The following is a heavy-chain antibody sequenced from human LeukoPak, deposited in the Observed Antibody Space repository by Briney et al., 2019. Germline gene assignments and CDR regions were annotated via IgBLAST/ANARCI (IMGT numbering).Heavy chain of an antibody. Sequence: GASVKVSCRASGYTFTSYAMHWVRQAPGQRLEWMGWINAGNGNTKYSQKFQGRVTITRDTSASTAYMELSSLRSEDTAVYYCARGPDDYGDYYYFDYWGQGTLVTVSS. CDR2: INAGNGNT. D-gene: IGHD4-17*01. CDR1: GYTFTSYA. J-gene: IGHJ4*02. V-gene: IGHV1-3*01. CDR3: ARGPDDYGDYYYFDY.